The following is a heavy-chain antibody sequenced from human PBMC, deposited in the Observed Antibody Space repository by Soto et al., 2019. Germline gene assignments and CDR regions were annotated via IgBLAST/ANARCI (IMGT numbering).Heavy chain of an antibody. V-gene: IGHV3-23*01. J-gene: IGHJ4*02. CDR3: AKLADYCSGGSCYPTLDY. CDR2: ISGSGGST. Sequence: PGGSLRLSCAASGFTFSSYAMSWVRQAPGKGLEWVSAISGSGGSTYYADSVKGRFTISRDNSKNTLYLQMNSLRAEDTAVYYCAKLADYCSGGSCYPTLDYWGQGTLVTVSS. CDR1: GFTFSSYA. D-gene: IGHD2-15*01.